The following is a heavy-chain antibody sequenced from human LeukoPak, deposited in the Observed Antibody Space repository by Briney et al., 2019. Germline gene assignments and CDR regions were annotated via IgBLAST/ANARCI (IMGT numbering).Heavy chain of an antibody. D-gene: IGHD5-12*01. V-gene: IGHV3-7*03. Sequence: PGGSLRLSCAASGFTFSSYWMSWVRQAPGKGLEWVANIKQDGSEKYYVDSVKGRFTISRDNAKNSLYLQMNSLRAEDTAIYYCAKAFAHSAYDARGDYWGQGTLVTVSS. CDR1: GFTFSSYW. J-gene: IGHJ4*02. CDR3: AKAFAHSAYDARGDY. CDR2: IKQDGSEK.